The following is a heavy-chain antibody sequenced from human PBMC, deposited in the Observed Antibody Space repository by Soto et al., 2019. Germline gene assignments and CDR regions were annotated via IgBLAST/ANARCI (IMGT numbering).Heavy chain of an antibody. CDR3: ARDLPYGGNWLDV. CDR2: IYYSGST. J-gene: IGHJ5*02. Sequence: SETLSLTCTVSGGSISSGGYYWSWIRQHPGKGLEWIGYIYYSGSTYYNPSLKSRVTISVDTSKNQFSLKLSSVTAADTAVYYCARDLPYGGNWLDVWGQGTLVTVSS. V-gene: IGHV4-31*03. D-gene: IGHD4-17*01. CDR1: GGSISSGGYY.